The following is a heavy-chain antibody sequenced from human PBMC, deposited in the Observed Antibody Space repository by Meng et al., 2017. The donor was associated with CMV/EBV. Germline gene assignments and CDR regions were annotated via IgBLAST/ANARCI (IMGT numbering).Heavy chain of an antibody. D-gene: IGHD5-24*01. CDR3: TTPREGAFDI. CDR1: GFTFDDYG. CDR2: IRSKANSYAT. V-gene: IGHV3-73*01. J-gene: IGHJ3*02. Sequence: GESLKISCAASGFTFDDYGMSWVRQAPGKGLEWVGRIRSKANSYATAYAASVKGRFTISRDDSKNTAYLQMNSLKTEDTAVYYCTTPREGAFDIWGQGTMVTVSS.